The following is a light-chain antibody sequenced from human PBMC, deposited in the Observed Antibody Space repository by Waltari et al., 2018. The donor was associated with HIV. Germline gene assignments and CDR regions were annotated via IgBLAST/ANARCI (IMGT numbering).Light chain of an antibody. CDR3: QQTHSTPWT. V-gene: IGKV1-39*01. Sequence: DIQMTQSPAYLSASVGDRVPITCRASQSINKYLNCYQQRPGKATTLLIFAASDLKSGVPSRFSGSASGTEFTLTVSSLQPEDFAIYYCQQTHSTPWTFGQGTKVEIK. CDR1: QSINKY. J-gene: IGKJ1*01. CDR2: AAS.